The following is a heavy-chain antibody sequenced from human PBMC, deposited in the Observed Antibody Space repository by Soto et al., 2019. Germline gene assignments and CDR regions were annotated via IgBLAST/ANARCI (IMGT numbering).Heavy chain of an antibody. CDR1: GFTFSSYA. D-gene: IGHD3-3*01. Sequence: GGSLRLSCTASGFTFSSYAMHWVRQAPGKGLEWVAVISYDGSNKYYADSVKGRFTISRDNDKNTLYLQMNRLRAEVTAVYYCAREPVNDYCSGYYCHYYSYGMDVWGQGTMVTVSS. CDR3: AREPVNDYCSGYYCHYYSYGMDV. V-gene: IGHV3-30-3*01. CDR2: ISYDGSNK. J-gene: IGHJ6*02.